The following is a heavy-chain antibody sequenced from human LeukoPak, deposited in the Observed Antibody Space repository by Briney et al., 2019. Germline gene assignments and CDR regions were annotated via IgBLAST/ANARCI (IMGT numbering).Heavy chain of an antibody. D-gene: IGHD3-9*01. CDR3: ASAPPYILTGSYSPFDY. Sequence: ASVKVSCKVSGYTLTELSMHWVRQAPGKGLEWMGGFDPEDGETIYAQKFQGRVTMTEDTSTDTAYMELSRLRSDDTAVYYCASAPPYILTGSYSPFDYWGQGTLVTVSS. V-gene: IGHV1-24*01. CDR1: GYTLTELS. CDR2: FDPEDGET. J-gene: IGHJ4*02.